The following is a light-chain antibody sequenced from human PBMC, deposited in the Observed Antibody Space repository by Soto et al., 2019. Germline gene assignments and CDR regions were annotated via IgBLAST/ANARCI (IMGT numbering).Light chain of an antibody. CDR1: ESGTSTS. Sequence: ELVLTQSPGTLSLSPGQRATLSGRARESGTSTSLAWYQQKPGQAPRLLMYGASSRATGTPDRISGGGSGTDFTLTISRLHPEDFAVYYCQHYVTSPITFGQGTRLDIK. V-gene: IGKV3-20*01. CDR2: GAS. J-gene: IGKJ5*01. CDR3: QHYVTSPIT.